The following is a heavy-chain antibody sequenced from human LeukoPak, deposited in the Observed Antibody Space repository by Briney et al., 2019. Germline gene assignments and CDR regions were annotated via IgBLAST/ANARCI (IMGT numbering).Heavy chain of an antibody. V-gene: IGHV5-51*01. Sequence: PGESLQISCKGSAYRFTSSWIGWVRQMPGKGLEWMGIIYPGDSDTRYSPSFQGQVTISGDKSISTAYLQWSSLKASDTAMYYCARAGREFYDSSGPFDYWGQGTLVTVSS. J-gene: IGHJ4*02. CDR1: AYRFTSSW. D-gene: IGHD3-22*01. CDR3: ARAGREFYDSSGPFDY. CDR2: IYPGDSDT.